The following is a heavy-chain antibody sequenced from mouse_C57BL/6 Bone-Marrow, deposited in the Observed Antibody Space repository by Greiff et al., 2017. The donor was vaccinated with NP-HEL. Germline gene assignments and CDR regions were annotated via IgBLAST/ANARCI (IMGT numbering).Heavy chain of an antibody. J-gene: IGHJ1*03. D-gene: IGHD1-1*01. V-gene: IGHV1-81*01. CDR1: GYTFTSYG. CDR2: IYPRSGNT. Sequence: VQLQESGAELARPGASVKLSCKASGYTFTSYGISWVKQRTGQGLEWIGEIYPRSGNTYYNEKFKGKATLTADKSSSTAYMELRSLTSGDSAVYFCARRLRYLRYFDVWGTGTTVTVSS. CDR3: ARRLRYLRYFDV.